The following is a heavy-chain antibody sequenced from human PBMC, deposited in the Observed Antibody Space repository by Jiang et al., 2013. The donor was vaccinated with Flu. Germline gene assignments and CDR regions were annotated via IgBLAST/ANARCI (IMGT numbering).Heavy chain of an antibody. CDR3: ATVQQPESEVWFGETNNEYYYYGMDV. CDR1: GYTLTELS. V-gene: IGHV1-24*01. J-gene: IGHJ6*02. Sequence: GAEVKKPGASVKVSCKVSGYTLTELSMHWVRQAPGKGLEWMGGFDPEDGETIYAQKFQGRVTMTEDTSTDTAYMELSSLRSEDTAVYYCATVQQPESEVWFGETNNEYYYYGMDVWGQGTTVTVSS. CDR2: FDPEDGET. D-gene: IGHD3-10*01.